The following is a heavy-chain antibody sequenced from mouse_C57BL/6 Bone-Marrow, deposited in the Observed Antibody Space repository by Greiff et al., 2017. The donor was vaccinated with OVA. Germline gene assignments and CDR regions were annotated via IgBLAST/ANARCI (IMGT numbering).Heavy chain of an antibody. CDR2: INPNNGGT. J-gene: IGHJ3*01. Sequence: VQLQQSGPELVKPGASVKISCKASGYTFTDYYMNWVKQSHGKSLEWIGDINPNNGGTSYNQKFKGKATLTVDKSSSTAYMELRSLTSEDSAGYYCASVCYYVGPAWFAYWGQGTLVTVSA. CDR3: ASVCYYVGPAWFAY. V-gene: IGHV1-26*01. D-gene: IGHD1-1*01. CDR1: GYTFTDYY.